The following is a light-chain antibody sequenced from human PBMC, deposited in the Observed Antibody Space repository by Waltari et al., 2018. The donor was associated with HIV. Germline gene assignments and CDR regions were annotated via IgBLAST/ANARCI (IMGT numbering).Light chain of an antibody. CDR3: VGWDASLSAYV. V-gene: IGLV1-47*01. CDR2: KNI. J-gene: IGLJ1*01. CDR1: SSTIRNDH. Sequence: QFLPTQPPSASGCPGHRVPNHCSVTSSTIRNDHVHWYQHLPGTTPKLLIYKNIQRPSGVPDRFAGSKSGTSAYLAISGLRSEDEADYYCVGWDASLSAYVFGAGTKVTVL.